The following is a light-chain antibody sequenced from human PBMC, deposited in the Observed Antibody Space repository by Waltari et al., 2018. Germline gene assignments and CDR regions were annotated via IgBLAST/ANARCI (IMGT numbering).Light chain of an antibody. Sequence: IVLTLTLGTLSGSAGESATLSCRASQSVRSSYLAWYQQKPGQAPRLLIYGASSRAIGIPDRFSGSASGTDFTLTISRLEPEDFAVYYCQQYGSSPKTFGQGTKVEIK. V-gene: IGKV3-20*01. CDR2: GAS. CDR1: QSVRSSY. CDR3: QQYGSSPKT. J-gene: IGKJ1*01.